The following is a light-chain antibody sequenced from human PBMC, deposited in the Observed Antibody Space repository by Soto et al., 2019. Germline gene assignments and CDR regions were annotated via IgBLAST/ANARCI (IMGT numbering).Light chain of an antibody. J-gene: IGKJ2*01. CDR1: QSLVFSDGNTF. V-gene: IGKV2-30*01. CDR2: KVS. Sequence: DVVMTQSPLSLPVTLGQPASISCRSSQSLVFSDGNTFFNWFHQRPGQSPRRLIYKVSKRDSGVPDRFSGSESATDFTLRISRVEAEDVGVYYCMHRSHWPPRYTFGQGTKLEIK. CDR3: MHRSHWPPRYT.